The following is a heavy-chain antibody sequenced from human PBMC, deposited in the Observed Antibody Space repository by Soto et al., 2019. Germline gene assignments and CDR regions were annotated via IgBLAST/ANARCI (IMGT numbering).Heavy chain of an antibody. CDR3: AKDHDSSGYYWFDF. J-gene: IGHJ4*02. CDR2: ISGSGGST. CDR1: GLTFSSYA. D-gene: IGHD3-22*01. V-gene: IGHV3-23*01. Sequence: PGGSLRLSCAASGLTFSSYAMSWVRQAPGKELELVSAISGSGGSTYYADSVKGRFTISRDNSNNTLYLQMNSLRAEDTAVYYCAKDHDSSGYYWFDFGGQGTLVTGSS.